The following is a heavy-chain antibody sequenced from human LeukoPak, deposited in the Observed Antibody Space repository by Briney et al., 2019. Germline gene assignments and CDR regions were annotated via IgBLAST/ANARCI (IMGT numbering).Heavy chain of an antibody. V-gene: IGHV5-51*01. CDR2: IYPGDSDT. CDR3: ARTFIVVVPAAIEYYGMGV. J-gene: IGHJ6*02. CDR1: GYSFTSYW. D-gene: IGHD2-2*01. Sequence: GESLKISCKGSGYSFTSYWIGWVRQMPGKGLEWMGIIYPGDSDTRYSPSFQGQVTISADKSISTAYLQWSSLKASDTAMYYCARTFIVVVPAAIEYYGMGVWGQGTTVTVSS.